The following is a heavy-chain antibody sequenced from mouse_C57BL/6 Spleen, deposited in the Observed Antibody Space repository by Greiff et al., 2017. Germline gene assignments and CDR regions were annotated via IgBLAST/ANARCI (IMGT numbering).Heavy chain of an antibody. J-gene: IGHJ2*01. Sequence: QVQLQQPGAELVKPGASVKVSCKASGYTFTSYWMHWVKQRPGQGLEWIGRIHPSDSDTNYNQKFKGKATLTVDKSSSAAYMKLSSLTSEDSAVYYCAKGATTVVAFDYWGQGTTLTVSS. CDR3: AKGATTVVAFDY. D-gene: IGHD1-1*01. V-gene: IGHV1-74*01. CDR2: IHPSDSDT. CDR1: GYTFTSYW.